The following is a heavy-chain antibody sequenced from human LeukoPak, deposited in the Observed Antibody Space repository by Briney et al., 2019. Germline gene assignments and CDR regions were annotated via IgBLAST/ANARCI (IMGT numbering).Heavy chain of an antibody. CDR2: ISYDGSNK. J-gene: IGHJ4*02. CDR1: GFTFSSYA. V-gene: IGHV3-30-3*02. CDR3: AKNGWRDIVVVPAASDSYYFDY. D-gene: IGHD2-2*01. Sequence: GGSLRLSCAASGFTFSSYAMHWIRQAPGKGLEWVAVISYDGSNKYYADSVKGRFTISRDNSKNTLYLQMNSLRAEDTAVYYCAKNGWRDIVVVPAASDSYYFDYWGQGTLVTVSS.